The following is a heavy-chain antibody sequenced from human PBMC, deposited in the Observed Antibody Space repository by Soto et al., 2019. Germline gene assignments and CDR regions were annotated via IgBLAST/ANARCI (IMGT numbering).Heavy chain of an antibody. J-gene: IGHJ4*02. D-gene: IGHD1-26*01. CDR3: AGSSDDGRDN. CDR2: ISSSSSFI. V-gene: IGHV3-21*01. CDR1: GLSLSVYS. Sequence: EVQLVESGGGLVKPGGPLRLSCAASGLSLSVYSMNWIPRAPGKGLEWVASISSSSSFIHYAESMKGRFTISRDNAKNSLYLQMNSLSAEDTAVYYCAGSSDDGRDNWGQGTLVTVSS.